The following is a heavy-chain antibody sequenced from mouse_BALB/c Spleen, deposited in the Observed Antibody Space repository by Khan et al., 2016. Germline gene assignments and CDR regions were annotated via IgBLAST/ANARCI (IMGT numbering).Heavy chain of an antibody. CDR3: ARGLGRAY. V-gene: IGHV3-2*02. D-gene: IGHD4-1*01. CDR1: GYSITSDYA. CDR2: ISYSGST. Sequence: EVKLEESGPGLVKPSQSLSLTCTVTGYSITSDYAWNWIRQFPGNKLEWMGYISYSGSTSTNPSLKSRISITRDTSKTQFFLQWNSVTTEDTATYYCARGLGRAYWGQGTLVTVSA. J-gene: IGHJ3*01.